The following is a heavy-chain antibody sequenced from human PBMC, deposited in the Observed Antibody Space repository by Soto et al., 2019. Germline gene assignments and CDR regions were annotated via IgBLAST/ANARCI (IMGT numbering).Heavy chain of an antibody. CDR2: ISWNSGSR. D-gene: IGHD5-12*01. V-gene: IGHV3-9*01. J-gene: IGHJ4*02. CDR3: AKDKSIVSTVFDF. Sequence: RLEESGGGLVQPGRSLRLSCAASGFTFDDYAMHWVRQAPGEGLEWVAGISWNSGSRDYGDSVEGRFTISRDNAKNSLYLQMDNLRPEDTAFYYCAKDKSIVSTVFDFWGQGTLVTVSS. CDR1: GFTFDDYA.